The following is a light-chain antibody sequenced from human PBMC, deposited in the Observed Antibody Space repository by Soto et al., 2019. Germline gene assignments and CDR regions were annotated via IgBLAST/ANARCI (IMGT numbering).Light chain of an antibody. J-gene: IGLJ2*01. CDR1: SSNIGNNY. CDR3: GTWDSSLSAVV. V-gene: IGLV1-51*01. CDR2: DNN. Sequence: QSVLTQPPSVSAAPGQTVTISGSGSSSNIGNNYVSWYQQLPGTAPKLLIYDNNKLPSGIPDRFSGSKSGTSATLGITGLQTGDEADYYCGTWDSSLSAVVFGGGTKLTVL.